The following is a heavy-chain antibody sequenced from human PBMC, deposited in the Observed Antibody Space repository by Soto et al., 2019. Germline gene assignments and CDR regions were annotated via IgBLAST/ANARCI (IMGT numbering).Heavy chain of an antibody. Sequence: TGGSLRLSCTTSGFTFGDYALSWVRQSPGKGLEWVGFIRRNAYGVTTDYAASVKGRFTISRDDSKSIAYLQMNSLRTEDTALYYCARASSLDFDFWGQGTLVTVSS. J-gene: IGHJ4*02. CDR3: ARASSLDFDF. CDR2: IRRNAYGVTT. V-gene: IGHV3-49*04. D-gene: IGHD3-16*01. CDR1: GFTFGDYA.